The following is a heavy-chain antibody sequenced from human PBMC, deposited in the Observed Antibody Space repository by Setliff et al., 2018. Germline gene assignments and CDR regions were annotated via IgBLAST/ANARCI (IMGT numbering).Heavy chain of an antibody. CDR2: ISSNGVRL. J-gene: IGHJ5*02. D-gene: IGHD3-3*01. CDR3: GRDVFDFRTGQGGP. CDR1: GFTFISYA. V-gene: IGHV3-64*02. Sequence: GGSLRLSCAASGFTFISYAMHWVRQAPGKGLEYVSAISSNGVRLSYADSVKGRFTISRDISKNTLYLQMDSLRHEDTAVYYCGRDVFDFRTGQGGPWGQGTRVTVS.